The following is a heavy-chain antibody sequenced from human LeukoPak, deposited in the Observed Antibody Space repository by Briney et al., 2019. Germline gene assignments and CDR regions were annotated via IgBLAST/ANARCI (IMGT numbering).Heavy chain of an antibody. CDR1: GFTFSSYG. V-gene: IGHV3-30*18. Sequence: GGSLRLSWAASGFTFSSYGMHWVRQAPGKGMEWVAVISYDGSNKYYADSVKGRFTISRDNSKNTLYLQMNSLRAEDTAVYYCAKARYSYDYFDYWGQGTLVTVSS. CDR2: ISYDGSNK. CDR3: AKARYSYDYFDY. J-gene: IGHJ4*02. D-gene: IGHD5-18*01.